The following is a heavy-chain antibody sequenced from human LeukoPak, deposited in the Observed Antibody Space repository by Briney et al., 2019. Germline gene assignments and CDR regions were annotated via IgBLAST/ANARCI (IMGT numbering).Heavy chain of an antibody. CDR1: GFTFSSYS. J-gene: IGHJ4*02. D-gene: IGHD3-10*01. V-gene: IGHV3-48*04. CDR2: ISSSSSTI. CDR3: ARESYYYGSGSYYIPPDYFDY. Sequence: GGSLRLSCAASGFTFSSYSMNWVRQAPGKGLEWDSYISSSSSTIYYADSVKGRFTISRDNAKNSLYLQMNSLRAEDTAVYYCARESYYYGSGSYYIPPDYFDYWGQGTLVTVSS.